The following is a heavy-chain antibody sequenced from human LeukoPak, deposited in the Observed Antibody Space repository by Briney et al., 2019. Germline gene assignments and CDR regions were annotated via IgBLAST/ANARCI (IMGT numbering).Heavy chain of an antibody. CDR3: AKARCSSTSCYTGD. CDR1: GFTFSSYG. CDR2: IRYDGSNK. J-gene: IGHJ4*02. D-gene: IGHD2-2*02. Sequence: PGGSLRLSCAASGFTFSSYGMHWVRQAPGEGLEWVALIRYDGSNKYYADSVKGRFTISRDNSKNTLYLQMNSLRAEDTAVYYCAKARCSSTSCYTGDWGQGTLVTVSS. V-gene: IGHV3-30*02.